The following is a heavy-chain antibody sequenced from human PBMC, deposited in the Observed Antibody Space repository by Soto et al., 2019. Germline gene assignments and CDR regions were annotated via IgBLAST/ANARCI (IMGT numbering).Heavy chain of an antibody. V-gene: IGHV4-31*03. CDR3: ARDLAVVSYLPRDSIAFDI. CDR2: IYYSGST. Sequence: QVQLQESGPGLVKPSQTLSLTCTVSGGSISSGGYYWSWIRQHPGKGLEWIGYIYYSGSTYYNPSLKSRVTISVDTAKNQITLKLSSVTAADTAVYYCARDLAVVSYLPRDSIAFDIWGQGTMVTVSS. D-gene: IGHD2-21*01. CDR1: GGSISSGGYY. J-gene: IGHJ3*02.